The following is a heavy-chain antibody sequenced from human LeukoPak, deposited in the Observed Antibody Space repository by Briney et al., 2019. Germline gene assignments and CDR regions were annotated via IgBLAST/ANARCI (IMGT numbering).Heavy chain of an antibody. V-gene: IGHV3-48*01. CDR2: ISSSSSTI. J-gene: IGHJ3*02. CDR3: ARDGLEWLLYRPLAFDI. D-gene: IGHD3-3*01. Sequence: PGGSLSLSCAASGFTFSSYSMMWLRQAPGQGLEWVLYISSSSSTIYYADPVKGRLTISRDNTKNSLYLQMNSLRAEDTAVYYCARDGLEWLLYRPLAFDIWGQGTMVTVSS. CDR1: GFTFSSYS.